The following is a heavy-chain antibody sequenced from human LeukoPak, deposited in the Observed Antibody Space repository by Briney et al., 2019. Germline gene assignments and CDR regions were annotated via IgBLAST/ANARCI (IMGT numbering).Heavy chain of an antibody. V-gene: IGHV3-NL1*01. CDR1: GLSFSSYG. J-gene: IGHJ6*02. CDR2: IYSGDST. CDR3: VGRPYYYYGMDV. Sequence: AGGSLRLSCAASGLSFSSYGMHWVRQAPGKGLEWVAAIYSGDSTYYPDSVKGRFSISRDNSKNTLYLQMSSLRAEDTAIYYCVGRPYYYYGMDVWGQGTTVTVSS.